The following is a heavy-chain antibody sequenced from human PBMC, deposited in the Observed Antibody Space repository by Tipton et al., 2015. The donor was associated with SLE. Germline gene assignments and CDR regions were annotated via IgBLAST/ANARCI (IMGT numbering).Heavy chain of an antibody. V-gene: IGHV4-34*01. J-gene: IGHJ3*01. CDR3: ATSLNYYDSSGPEG. D-gene: IGHD3-22*01. CDR2: INLSGNS. CDR1: AGSFSGYY. Sequence: TLSLTCEVSAGSFSGYYWSWIRQSPGKGLEWIGDINLSGNSNQNPSLKSRVSISVETSKKRFSLRLSSVTAADTAMYYCATSLNYYDSSGPEGWGQGTMVTASS.